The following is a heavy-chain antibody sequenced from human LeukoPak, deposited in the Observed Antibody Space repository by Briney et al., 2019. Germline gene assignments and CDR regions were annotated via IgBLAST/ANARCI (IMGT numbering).Heavy chain of an antibody. D-gene: IGHD6-19*01. CDR3: ARVELLGSSGWPFDY. V-gene: IGHV4-61*01. CDR2: IYYSGST. J-gene: IGHJ4*02. Sequence: PSETLSLTCTVSGGSISSSSYYWSWIRQPPGKGLEWIGYIYYSGSTNYNPSLKSRVTISVDTSKNQFSLKLSSVTAADTAVYYCARVELLGSSGWPFDYWGQGTLVTVSS. CDR1: GGSISSSSYY.